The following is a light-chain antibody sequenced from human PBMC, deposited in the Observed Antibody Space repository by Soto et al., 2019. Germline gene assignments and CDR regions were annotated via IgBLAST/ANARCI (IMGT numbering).Light chain of an antibody. CDR2: RNN. V-gene: IGLV1-47*01. CDR1: SSNIGSNY. Sequence: QSVLTQPPSASGTPGHRVTISCSGSSSNIGSNYVYWYQQLPGTAPKLLIYRNNQRPSGVPDRFSGSKSGTSASLAISGLRSEYEADYYCAAWDESLSGYVFGTGTKVTVL. CDR3: AAWDESLSGYV. J-gene: IGLJ1*01.